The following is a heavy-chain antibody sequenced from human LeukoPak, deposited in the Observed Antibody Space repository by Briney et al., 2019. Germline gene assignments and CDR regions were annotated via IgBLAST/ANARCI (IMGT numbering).Heavy chain of an antibody. V-gene: IGHV3-21*01. D-gene: IGHD3-22*01. CDR3: ARARNYYDSSGYIGY. J-gene: IGHJ4*02. CDR1: GFTFSSYS. Sequence: GGSLRLSCAASGFTFSSYSMNWVRQAPGKGLEWVSSISSSSSYIYYADSVKGRFTISRDNAKNSLYLQMNSLRAGDTAVYYCARARNYYDSSGYIGYWGQGTLVTVSS. CDR2: ISSSSSYI.